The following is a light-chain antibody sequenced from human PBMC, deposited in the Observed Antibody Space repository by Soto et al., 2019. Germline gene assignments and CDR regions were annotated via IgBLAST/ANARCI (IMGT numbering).Light chain of an antibody. CDR2: GAS. CDR1: QSVSSTH. Sequence: EIVLTQSPGTLSFSPGERATLSCRASQSVSSTHLAWYQQKPGQAPRLLIYGASGRATGIPDRFSGSGSGTDFTLTISRLEPEDFAVYYSQQYARSPPTFGGGTKV. V-gene: IGKV3-20*01. CDR3: QQYARSPPT. J-gene: IGKJ4*01.